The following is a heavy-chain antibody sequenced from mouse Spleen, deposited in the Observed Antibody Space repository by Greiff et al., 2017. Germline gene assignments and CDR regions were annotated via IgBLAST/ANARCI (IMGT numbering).Heavy chain of an antibody. Sequence: EVKLEESGGGLVQPGGSMKLSCGASGFTFSNYWMNWVRQSPEKGLEWVAQIRLKSDNYATHYAESVKGRFTISRDDSKSSVYLQMNNLRAEDTGIYYCTYDYAWFAYWGQGTLVTVSA. V-gene: IGHV6-3*01. J-gene: IGHJ3*01. D-gene: IGHD2-4*01. CDR3: TYDYAWFAY. CDR1: GFTFSNYW. CDR2: IRLKSDNYAT.